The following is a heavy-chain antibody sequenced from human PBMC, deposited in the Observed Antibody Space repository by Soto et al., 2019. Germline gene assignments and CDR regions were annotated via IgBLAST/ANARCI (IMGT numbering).Heavy chain of an antibody. Sequence: ASVKVSCKASGYTFTSYWIGWVRQMPGKGLEWMGIIYPGDSDTRYSPSFQGQVTISADKSISTAYLQWSSLKASDTAMYYCARRGYTIFGVVTRTGDYYYGMDVWGQGTTVTVSS. CDR3: ARRGYTIFGVVTRTGDYYYGMDV. CDR2: IYPGDSDT. J-gene: IGHJ6*02. V-gene: IGHV5-51*01. D-gene: IGHD3-3*01. CDR1: GYTFTSYW.